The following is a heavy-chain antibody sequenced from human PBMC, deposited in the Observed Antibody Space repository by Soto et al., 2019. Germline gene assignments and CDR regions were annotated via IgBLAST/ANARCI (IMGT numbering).Heavy chain of an antibody. CDR3: AKDLSGARWYYDALDV. D-gene: IGHD2-15*01. Sequence: WSLRLSCEVSGFTFSTHGMHWVRQAPGKGLEWVAGTSYDGTNKYYARSVQGRFTISRENSMKTLYLQMNSLRTEDTAVYYCAKDLSGARWYYDALDVWGQGTTVTVSS. J-gene: IGHJ6*02. CDR1: GFTFSTHG. V-gene: IGHV3-30*18. CDR2: TSYDGTNK.